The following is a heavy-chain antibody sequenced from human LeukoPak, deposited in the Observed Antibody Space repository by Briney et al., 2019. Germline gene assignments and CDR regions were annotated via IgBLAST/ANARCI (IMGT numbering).Heavy chain of an antibody. J-gene: IGHJ6*02. CDR2: IPYSGRA. Sequence: PSETLSLTCTVSGDSISGSYWTWVRQPPGQGLEWIGQIPYSGRADYNPSLKRRITISVDTSKNQMSLTLTSVTAADTAIYYCVKFGVDYDMGVWGQGTTVTVSS. CDR1: GDSISGSY. D-gene: IGHD3-16*01. V-gene: IGHV4-59*01. CDR3: VKFGVDYDMGV.